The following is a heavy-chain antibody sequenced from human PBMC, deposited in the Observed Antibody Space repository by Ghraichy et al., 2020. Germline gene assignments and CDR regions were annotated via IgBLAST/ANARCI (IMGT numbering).Heavy chain of an antibody. J-gene: IGHJ4*02. Sequence: ETLSLTCTVSGGSISSYYWSWIRQPPGKGLEWIWYIYYSGSTNYNPSLKSRVTISVDTSKNQFSLKLSSVTAADTAVYYCARLYGSYSGDYWGQGTLVTVSS. CDR2: IYYSGST. V-gene: IGHV4-59*08. CDR3: ARLYGSYSGDY. CDR1: GGSISSYY. D-gene: IGHD1-26*01.